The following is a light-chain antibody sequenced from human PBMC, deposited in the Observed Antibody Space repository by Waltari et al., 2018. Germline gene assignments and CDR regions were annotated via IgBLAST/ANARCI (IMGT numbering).Light chain of an antibody. CDR1: RSDIGRYDI. V-gene: IGLV2-23*01. CDR3: CSYAGNYVWV. CDR2: DGS. Sequence: QSALTQPAAVPGSPGQSVTISCTGARSDIGRYDIVSWYQQPPGNAPKLVLSDGSKRPSGVSDRVSGSKSGDTSSLTISGLQFEDEADYYCCSYAGNYVWVFGGGTRLTVL. J-gene: IGLJ3*02.